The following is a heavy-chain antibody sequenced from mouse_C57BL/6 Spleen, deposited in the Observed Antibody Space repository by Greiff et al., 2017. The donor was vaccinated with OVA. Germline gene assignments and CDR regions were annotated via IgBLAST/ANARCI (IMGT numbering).Heavy chain of an antibody. CDR3: ARYYYGSSPYYYYAVDY. CDR1: GYTFTSYW. CDR2: IDPNSGGT. J-gene: IGHJ4*01. Sequence: QVQLQQPGAELVKPGASVKLSCKASGYTFTSYWMHWVKQRPGRGLEWIGRIDPNSGGTKYNEKFKSKATLTVDKPSSTAYMQVSSLTSEDSAVYYCARYYYGSSPYYYYAVDYWGQGTSVTVSS. D-gene: IGHD1-1*01. V-gene: IGHV1-72*01.